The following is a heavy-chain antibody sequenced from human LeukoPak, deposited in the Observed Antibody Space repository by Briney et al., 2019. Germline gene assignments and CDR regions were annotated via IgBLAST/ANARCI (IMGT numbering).Heavy chain of an antibody. CDR2: ISGSGGST. CDR1: GFTLSSYA. J-gene: IGHJ3*02. CDR3: AREGPRDPDAFDI. V-gene: IGHV3-23*01. Sequence: SGGSLRLSCAASGFTLSSYAMSWVRQAPGKGLEWVSAISGSGGSTYYADSVKGRFTISRDNSKNTLYLQMNSLRDEDTAVFYCAREGPRDPDAFDIWGQGTMVTVSS.